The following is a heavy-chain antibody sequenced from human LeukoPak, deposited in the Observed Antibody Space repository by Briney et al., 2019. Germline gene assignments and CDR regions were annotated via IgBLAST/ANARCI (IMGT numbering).Heavy chain of an antibody. CDR3: ARQTRDGSGSRGYSFDF. CDR2: IYPGDSDT. J-gene: IGHJ4*02. D-gene: IGHD3-10*01. V-gene: IGHV5-51*01. Sequence: GESLKISCKGSGYNFTHNWIGWVRQMPGKGLEWMGIIYPGDSDTRYSPSFEGQVTISVDNSISTAYLQWSSLKASDTAMYYCARQTRDGSGSRGYSFDFWGQGTLVTVS. CDR1: GYNFTHNW.